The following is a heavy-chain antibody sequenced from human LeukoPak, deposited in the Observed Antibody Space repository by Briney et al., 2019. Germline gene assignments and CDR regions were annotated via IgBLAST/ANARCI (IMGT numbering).Heavy chain of an antibody. CDR2: ISYDGSNK. CDR1: GFTFSSYA. V-gene: IGHV3-30-3*01. CDR3: ARVYYDFWSGWSFDP. D-gene: IGHD3-3*01. J-gene: IGHJ5*02. Sequence: PGGSLRLSCAASGFTFSSYAMHWVRQAPGKGLEWVAVISYDGSNKYYADSVKGRFTISRDNSKNSLYLQMNSLRAEDTAVYYCARVYYDFWSGWSFDPWGQGTLVTVSS.